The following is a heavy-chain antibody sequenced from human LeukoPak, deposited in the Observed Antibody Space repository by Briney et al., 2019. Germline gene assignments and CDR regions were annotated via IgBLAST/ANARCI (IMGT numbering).Heavy chain of an antibody. V-gene: IGHV4-4*02. Sequence: SGTLSLTCAVSGGSLTTTNWWSWVRQPPGKGLEWIGEVHLNGATNYNPSLESRFSMSIDKSNNHLSLEVTSVTAAVTAMYYCTRESVAFSPFGFWGQGTLVTVSS. CDR3: TRESVAFSPFGF. CDR2: VHLNGAT. D-gene: IGHD2-21*01. CDR1: GGSLTTTNW. J-gene: IGHJ4*02.